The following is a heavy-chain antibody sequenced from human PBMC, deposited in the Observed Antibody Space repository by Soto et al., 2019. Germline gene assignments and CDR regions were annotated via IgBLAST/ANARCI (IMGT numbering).Heavy chain of an antibody. J-gene: IGHJ4*02. CDR3: ARGGRLRMDGENFDY. Sequence: QVQLVQSGAEVKKPGASVKVSCKASGYTFTSYGISWVRQAPGQGLEWMGWISAYNGNTNYAQKRQGRVTMTTDTATTTASRERRSLRSDDTAVYYCARGGRLRMDGENFDYWGQGTLVTVSS. CDR2: ISAYNGNT. D-gene: IGHD4-17*01. V-gene: IGHV1-18*01. CDR1: GYTFTSYG.